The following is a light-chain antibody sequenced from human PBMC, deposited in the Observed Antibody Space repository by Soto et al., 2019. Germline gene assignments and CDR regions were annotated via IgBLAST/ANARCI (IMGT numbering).Light chain of an antibody. CDR2: YDS. V-gene: IGLV3-21*04. CDR1: NIGSKS. CDR3: QVWDGSRDRGV. J-gene: IGLJ2*01. Sequence: SYELTQPPSVSVAPGKTARITCGGNNIGSKSVHWYQQKPGQAPVLVIYYDSDRPSGIPERFSGSNSGNTATLTISRVEAGDAAAHYCQVWDGSRDRGVFGGGTKLTVL.